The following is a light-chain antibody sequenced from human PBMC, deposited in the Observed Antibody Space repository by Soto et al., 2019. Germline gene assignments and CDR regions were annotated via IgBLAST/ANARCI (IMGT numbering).Light chain of an antibody. CDR2: GAF. J-gene: IGKJ2*01. Sequence: EIALTQSPGTLSLSPGERATLSCRASQSISSSYLAWYQQKPGQAPRLLIYGAFNRATGIPDRFSGSGSGTDFTLTINRLEPEDFAVYYCSLYDNSPLDLFGQGTKLEIK. V-gene: IGKV3-20*01. CDR3: SLYDNSPLDL. CDR1: QSISSSY.